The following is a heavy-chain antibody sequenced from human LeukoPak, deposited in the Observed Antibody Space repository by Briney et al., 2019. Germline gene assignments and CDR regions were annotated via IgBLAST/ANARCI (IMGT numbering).Heavy chain of an antibody. CDR2: ISSSSSYI. J-gene: IGHJ4*02. Sequence: GGSLRLSCAASGFTFSSYSMNWVRQAPGKGLEWVSSISSSSSYIYYADSVKGRFTISRDNAKNSLYLQMNSLRAEDTAVYYCARDRDIAASSRGFDYWGQGTLVTVSS. D-gene: IGHD6-13*01. CDR1: GFTFSSYS. V-gene: IGHV3-21*01. CDR3: ARDRDIAASSRGFDY.